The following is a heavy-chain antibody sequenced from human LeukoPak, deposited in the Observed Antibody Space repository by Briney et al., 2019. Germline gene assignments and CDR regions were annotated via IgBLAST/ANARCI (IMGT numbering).Heavy chain of an antibody. J-gene: IGHJ5*02. CDR1: GVSISSGSYY. V-gene: IGHV4-61*02. D-gene: IGHD2-8*01. CDR3: ARDPELEYCTNGVCSGWFDP. CDR2: IYTSGST. Sequence: SETLSLTCTVSGVSISSGSYYWRWIRQPAGKGLEWIGRIYTSGSTNYNPSLKSRVTISVDTSKNQFSLKLSSVTAADTAVYYCARDPELEYCTNGVCSGWFDPWGQGTLVTVSS.